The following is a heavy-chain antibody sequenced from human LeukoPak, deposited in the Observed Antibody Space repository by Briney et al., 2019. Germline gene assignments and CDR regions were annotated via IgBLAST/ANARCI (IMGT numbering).Heavy chain of an antibody. CDR2: IYYSGST. CDR3: ARHRSSGDDY. Sequence: ETLSLTCTVSGGSISGYYWSWIRQPPGKGLEWIGYIYYSGSTTYNSSLKSRVTMSVDTSKNQLSLRVSSVTAADTAVYYCARHRSSGDDYWGQGTLVTVSS. J-gene: IGHJ4*02. CDR1: GGSISGYY. D-gene: IGHD6-25*01. V-gene: IGHV4-59*08.